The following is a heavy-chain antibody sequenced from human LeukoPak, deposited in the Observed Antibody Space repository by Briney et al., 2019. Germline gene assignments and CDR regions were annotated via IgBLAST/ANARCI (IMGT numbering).Heavy chain of an antibody. J-gene: IGHJ4*02. CDR2: IYYSGST. D-gene: IGHD1-20*01. V-gene: IGHV4-39*07. CDR1: GGSISSSSYY. CDR3: AGLTGTTRVFDY. Sequence: SETLSLTCTVSGGSISSSSYYWGWIRQPPGKGLEWIGSIYYSGSTYYNPSLKSRVTISVDTSKNQFSLKLSSVTAADTAVYYCAGLTGTTRVFDYWGQGTLVTVSS.